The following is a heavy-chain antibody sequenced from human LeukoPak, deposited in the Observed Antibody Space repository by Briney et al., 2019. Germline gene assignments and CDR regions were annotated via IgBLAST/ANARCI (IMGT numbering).Heavy chain of an antibody. D-gene: IGHD3-22*01. J-gene: IGHJ4*02. V-gene: IGHV3-30*04. Sequence: PGGSLRLSCAASGFTFSSYAMHWVRQAPGKGLEWVAVISYDGSNKYYADSVKGRFTISRDNSKNTLYLQMNSLRAEDTAVYYCAKDTTYYYDSSGYYLGYWGQGTLVTVSS. CDR2: ISYDGSNK. CDR3: AKDTTYYYDSSGYYLGY. CDR1: GFTFSSYA.